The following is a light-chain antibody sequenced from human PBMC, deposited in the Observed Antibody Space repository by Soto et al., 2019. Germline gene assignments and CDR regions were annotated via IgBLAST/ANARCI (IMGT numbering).Light chain of an antibody. V-gene: IGKV3-15*01. CDR1: QSVSSN. CDR3: KHYNNWPPWT. CDR2: GAS. Sequence: EIVMTQSPVTLSVSPGERATLSCRASQSVSSNLAWYQQKPGQAPRLLIYGASTRATGIPARFSGSGSGTEFTLTISSLQSEDFAVYYCKHYNNWPPWTFGQGPKLEIK. J-gene: IGKJ1*01.